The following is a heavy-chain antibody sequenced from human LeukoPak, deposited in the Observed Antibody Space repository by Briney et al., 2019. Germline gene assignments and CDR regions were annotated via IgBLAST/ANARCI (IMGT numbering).Heavy chain of an antibody. CDR1: GFTFSSYS. CDR2: ISGSGGST. D-gene: IGHD3-10*01. Sequence: PGGSLRLSCAASGFTFSSYSMNWVRQAPGKGLEWVSAISGSGGSTYYADSVKGRFTISRDNSKNTLYLQMNSLRAEDTAVYYCAKAQWFGELLPGYWGQGTLVTVSS. J-gene: IGHJ4*02. CDR3: AKAQWFGELLPGY. V-gene: IGHV3-23*01.